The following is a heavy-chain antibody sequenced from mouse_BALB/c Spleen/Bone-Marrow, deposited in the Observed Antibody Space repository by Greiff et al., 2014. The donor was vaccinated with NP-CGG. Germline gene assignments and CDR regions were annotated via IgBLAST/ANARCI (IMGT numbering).Heavy chain of an antibody. Sequence: VQLQQSGAELVKPGASVELSCKASGYTFTSYFLYWVKQRPGQGLEWIGEINPSSGGTNFNEKFKSKATLTIDKSSSTVYMQPSSLTSEDSAVYYCTRSGPGFAYWGQGTLVTVSA. CDR3: TRSGPGFAY. CDR1: GYTFTSYF. CDR2: INPSSGGT. V-gene: IGHV1S81*02. J-gene: IGHJ3*01.